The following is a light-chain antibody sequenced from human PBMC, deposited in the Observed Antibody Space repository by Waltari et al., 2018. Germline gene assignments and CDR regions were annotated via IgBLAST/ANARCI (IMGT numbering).Light chain of an antibody. J-gene: IGLJ3*02. CDR2: TND. CDR3: AAWDDTLNGRV. V-gene: IGLV1-44*01. CDR1: SSNIGGNA. Sequence: ISCSGSSSNIGGNAVSWYQQFPGTAPKLLIYTNDQRPSGVPDRFSASKSGISASLAISGFQSEDEAHYYYAAWDDTLNGRVFGGGTKVTVL.